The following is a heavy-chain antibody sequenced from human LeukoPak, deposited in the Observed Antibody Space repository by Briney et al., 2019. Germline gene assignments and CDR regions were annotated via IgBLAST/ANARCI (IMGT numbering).Heavy chain of an antibody. Sequence: PGGSLRLSCAGSGFTFSDYYMNWVRQAPGKGLEWVSAISGSGGSTYYADSVKGRFTISRDNSKNTLYLQMNSLRAEDTAVYYCAKDRLDTAMVTGGYYWGQGTLVTVSS. D-gene: IGHD5-18*01. CDR2: ISGSGGST. CDR1: GFTFSDYY. V-gene: IGHV3-23*01. J-gene: IGHJ4*02. CDR3: AKDRLDTAMVTGGYY.